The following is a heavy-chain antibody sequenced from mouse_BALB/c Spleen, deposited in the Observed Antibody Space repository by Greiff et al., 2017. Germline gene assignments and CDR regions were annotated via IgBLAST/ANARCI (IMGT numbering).Heavy chain of an antibody. D-gene: IGHD2-3*01. V-gene: IGHV1-7*01. Sequence: VQLQESGAELAKPGASVKMSCKASGYTFTSYWMHWVKQRPGQGLEWIGYINPSTGYTEYNQKFKDKATLTADKSSSTAYMQLSSLTSEDSAVDYCARGGYYVDYAMDYWGQGTSVTVSS. CDR3: ARGGYYVDYAMDY. CDR2: INPSTGYT. CDR1: GYTFTSYW. J-gene: IGHJ4*01.